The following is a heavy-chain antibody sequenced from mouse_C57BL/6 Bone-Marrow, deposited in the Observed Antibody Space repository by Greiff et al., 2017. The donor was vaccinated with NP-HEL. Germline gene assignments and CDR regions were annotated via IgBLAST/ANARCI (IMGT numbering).Heavy chain of an antibody. J-gene: IGHJ1*03. V-gene: IGHV5-15*01. Sequence: EVKLVESGGGLVQPGGSLKLSCAASGFTFSDYGMAWVRQAPRKGPEWVAFISNLAYSTYYADTVTGRFTISRENAKNTLYLEMSSLRSEDAAMYYCARRGDWAYWYFDVWGTGTTVTVSS. CDR3: ARRGDWAYWYFDV. CDR1: GFTFSDYG. CDR2: ISNLAYST.